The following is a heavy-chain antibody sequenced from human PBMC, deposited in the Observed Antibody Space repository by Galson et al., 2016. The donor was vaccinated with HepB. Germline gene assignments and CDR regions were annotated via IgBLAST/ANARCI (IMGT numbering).Heavy chain of an antibody. CDR3: AKADLLFGYYNGGIDF. D-gene: IGHD3-9*01. J-gene: IGHJ4*02. Sequence: SLRLSCAASGFTFSSYGMHWVRQAPGKGLEWVAVLSYDGNIKYYADSVKGRFTNSRDTSKTSLFLQMNRLRADATAVYYCAKADLLFGYYNGGIDFWGQGTLVTVSS. V-gene: IGHV3-30*18. CDR2: LSYDGNIK. CDR1: GFTFSSYG.